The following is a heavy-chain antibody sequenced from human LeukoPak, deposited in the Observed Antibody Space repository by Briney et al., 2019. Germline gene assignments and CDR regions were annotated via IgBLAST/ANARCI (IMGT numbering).Heavy chain of an antibody. D-gene: IGHD2-2*01. V-gene: IGHV4-30-2*01. CDR3: ARLQYCSGTSCYWFDP. J-gene: IGHJ5*02. Sequence: SSETLSLTCDVSGGSISSGLYSWSWIRQPLGKGLEWIGYIYHTGSTYYNPSLKSRVTISVDTSKNQFSLRLSSVTAADTAVYYCARLQYCSGTSCYWFDPWGQGTLVTVSS. CDR2: IYHTGST. CDR1: GGSISSGLYS.